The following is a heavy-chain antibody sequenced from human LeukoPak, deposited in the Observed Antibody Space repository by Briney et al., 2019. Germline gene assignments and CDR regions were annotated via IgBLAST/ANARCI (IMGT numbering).Heavy chain of an antibody. V-gene: IGHV4-59*01. Sequence: SETLSLTCTVSGGSIRSYYWSWIRQPPGKGLEWIGYIYYSGSTNYNPSLKSRVTISVDTSKNQFSLKLCSVTAADTAVYYCARVRAYSSSWYSRDYGMDVWGQGTTVTVSS. CDR2: IYYSGST. CDR3: ARVRAYSSSWYSRDYGMDV. CDR1: GGSIRSYY. D-gene: IGHD6-13*01. J-gene: IGHJ6*02.